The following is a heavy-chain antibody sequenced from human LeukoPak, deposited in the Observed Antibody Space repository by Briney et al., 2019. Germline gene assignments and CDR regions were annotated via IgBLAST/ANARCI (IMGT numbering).Heavy chain of an antibody. Sequence: GGSLRLSCAASGFTFTRFAMYWVRQAPGKGLEFVSAISSNGDRTYYARSVKGRFTISRDNAKNTVDLQMNSLRVEDTAVYYCAKDRIAVRGLIYYGMDVWGQGTTVTVS. V-gene: IGHV3-64*01. D-gene: IGHD3-10*01. J-gene: IGHJ6*02. CDR1: GFTFTRFA. CDR3: AKDRIAVRGLIYYGMDV. CDR2: ISSNGDRT.